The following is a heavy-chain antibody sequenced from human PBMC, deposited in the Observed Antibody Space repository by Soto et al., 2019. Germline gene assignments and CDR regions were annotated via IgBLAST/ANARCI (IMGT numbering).Heavy chain of an antibody. CDR2: IWYDGSNK. J-gene: IGHJ3*02. Sequence: TGGSLRLSCAASGFTFSSYGMHWVRQAPGKGLEWVAVIWYDGSNKYYADSVKGRFTISRDNSKNTLYLQMNSLRAEDTAVYYCARVTGVRVHAFDIWGQGTMATVSS. V-gene: IGHV3-33*01. D-gene: IGHD3-10*01. CDR1: GFTFSSYG. CDR3: ARVTGVRVHAFDI.